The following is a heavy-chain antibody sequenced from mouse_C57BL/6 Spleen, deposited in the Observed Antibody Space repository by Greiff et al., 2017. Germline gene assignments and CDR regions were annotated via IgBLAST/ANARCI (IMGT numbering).Heavy chain of an antibody. CDR2: IHPNSGST. V-gene: IGHV1-64*01. D-gene: IGHD2-5*01. CDR1: GYTFTSYW. Sequence: QVQLKQSGAELVKPGASVKLSCKASGYTFTSYWMHWVKQRPGQGLEWIGMIHPNSGSTNYNEKFKSKATLTVDKSSSTAYMQLSSLTSEDSAVYYCARSYYSSLYAMDYWGQGTSVTVSS. CDR3: ARSYYSSLYAMDY. J-gene: IGHJ4*01.